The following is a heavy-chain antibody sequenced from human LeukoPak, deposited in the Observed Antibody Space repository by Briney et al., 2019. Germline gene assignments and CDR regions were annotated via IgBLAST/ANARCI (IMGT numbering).Heavy chain of an antibody. J-gene: IGHJ4*02. D-gene: IGHD5-18*01. Sequence: PSETLSLTCTVSGGSISSYYWSWIRQPPGKGLEWIGYIYYSGSTNYNPSLKSRVTISVDTSKNQFSLKLSSVTAADTAVYYCVRTSGYSYGYADYWGQGTLATVSS. V-gene: IGHV4-59*01. CDR2: IYYSGST. CDR1: GGSISSYY. CDR3: VRTSGYSYGYADY.